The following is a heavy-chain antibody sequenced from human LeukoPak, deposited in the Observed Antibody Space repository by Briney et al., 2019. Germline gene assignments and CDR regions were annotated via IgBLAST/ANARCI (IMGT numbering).Heavy chain of an antibody. CDR1: GFTFSISA. V-gene: IGHV3-23*01. CDR3: AKVSESNYDILTGYYTPYYFDY. Sequence: PGGSLRLSCAASGFTFSISAMGWVRQAPGKGLEWVSGISDSGGSTFYADSVKGRFTISRDNSKNILYLQMNSLRADDTAVYYCAKVSESNYDILTGYYTPYYFDYWGQGTLVTVSS. CDR2: ISDSGGST. J-gene: IGHJ4*02. D-gene: IGHD3-9*01.